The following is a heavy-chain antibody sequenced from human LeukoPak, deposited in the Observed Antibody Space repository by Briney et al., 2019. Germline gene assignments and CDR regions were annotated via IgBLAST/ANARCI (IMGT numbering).Heavy chain of an antibody. CDR1: GFTFSSYG. J-gene: IGHJ4*02. V-gene: IGHV3-30*18. D-gene: IGHD3-10*01. Sequence: GGSLRLSCAASGFTFSSYGMHWVRQAPGKGLEWVAVISYDGSNKYYADSVKGRFTISRDNPKNTLYLQMNSLRAEDTAVYYCAKDPADGSSPGDYWGQGTLVTVSS. CDR3: AKDPADGSSPGDY. CDR2: ISYDGSNK.